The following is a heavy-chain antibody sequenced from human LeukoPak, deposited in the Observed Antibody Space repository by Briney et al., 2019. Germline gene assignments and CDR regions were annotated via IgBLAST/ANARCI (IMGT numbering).Heavy chain of an antibody. CDR3: ARESALESHDYTFDY. Sequence: GASVKVSCKASGFPFTDFYIHWVRQAPGQGLEWMGEINLKTGGTKYVQNLQGKVTMTRDTSITTAYMELSRLTSDDTAMYYCARESALESHDYTFDYSGQGALVTV. J-gene: IGHJ4*02. CDR1: GFPFTDFY. V-gene: IGHV1-2*02. D-gene: IGHD4-11*01. CDR2: INLKTGGT.